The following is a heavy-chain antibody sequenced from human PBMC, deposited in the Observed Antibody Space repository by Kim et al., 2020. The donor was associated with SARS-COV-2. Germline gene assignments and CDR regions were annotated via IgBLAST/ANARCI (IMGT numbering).Heavy chain of an antibody. J-gene: IGHJ6*02. CDR1: GYTFTSYG. D-gene: IGHD6-19*01. CDR2: ISAYNGNT. Sequence: ASVKVSCKGSGYTFTSYGISWVRQAPGQGLEWMGWISAYNGNTKYAQKLQGRVTMTTDTSTSTAYMELRSLRSDDTAVYYCARDGSGWYITGYYYGMDVWGQGTTVTVSS. CDR3: ARDGSGWYITGYYYGMDV. V-gene: IGHV1-18*01.